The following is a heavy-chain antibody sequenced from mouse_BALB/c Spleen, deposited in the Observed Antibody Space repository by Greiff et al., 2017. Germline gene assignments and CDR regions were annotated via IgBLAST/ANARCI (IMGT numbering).Heavy chain of an antibody. CDR2: IYYSGTI. Sequence: QLQQSGPGLVKPSQTVSLTCTVTGISITTGNYRWSWIRQFPGNKLEWIGYIYYSGTITYNPSLTSRTTITRDTSKNQFFLEMNSLTAEDTATYYCARETTVGDYYFDYWGQGTTLTVSS. CDR3: ARETTVGDYYFDY. D-gene: IGHD1-1*01. V-gene: IGHV3-5*02. J-gene: IGHJ2*01. CDR1: GISITTGNYR.